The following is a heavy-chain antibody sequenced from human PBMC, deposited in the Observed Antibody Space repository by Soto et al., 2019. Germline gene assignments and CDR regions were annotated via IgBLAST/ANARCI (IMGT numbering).Heavy chain of an antibody. D-gene: IGHD3-10*01. CDR2: INPNSGGT. CDR3: ARDGPRGVIITRYYFDY. Sequence: VASVKVSCKASGYTFTGYYMHWVRQAPGQGLEWMGWINPNSGGTNYAQKFQGRVTMTRDTSISTAYMELSRLRSDDTAVYYCARDGPRGVIITRYYFDYWGQGTLFTVSS. CDR1: GYTFTGYY. V-gene: IGHV1-2*02. J-gene: IGHJ4*02.